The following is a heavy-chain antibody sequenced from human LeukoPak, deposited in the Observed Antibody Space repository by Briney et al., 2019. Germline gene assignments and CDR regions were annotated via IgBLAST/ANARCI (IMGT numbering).Heavy chain of an antibody. J-gene: IGHJ4*02. D-gene: IGHD3-22*01. CDR2: ISSSSSTI. CDR1: GFSFSTYN. Sequence: GGSLRLSCAASGFSFSTYNMNWVRQAPGKGLEWVSYISSSSSTIYYADSVKGRFTISRDNVKNSLYLQMNSLRAEDTAVYYCARGGYYYDSSGYPFDFWGQGTLVTVSS. CDR3: ARGGYYYDSSGYPFDF. V-gene: IGHV3-48*01.